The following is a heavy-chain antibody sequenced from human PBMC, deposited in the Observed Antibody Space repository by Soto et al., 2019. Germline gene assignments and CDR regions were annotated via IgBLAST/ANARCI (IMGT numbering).Heavy chain of an antibody. Sequence: SESLSLTXSVSGGSVSDKTYYWSWIRQPPGKRLEWIGYVYYSGTTNYNPSLKSRVTISVDLSKNRFSLRLSSVTTADTALYYCARTTAVPNTLRSRYFFDYWGQGTLVTAPQ. D-gene: IGHD4-17*01. CDR2: VYYSGTT. CDR1: GGSVSDKTYY. V-gene: IGHV4-61*01. J-gene: IGHJ4*02. CDR3: ARTTAVPNTLRSRYFFDY.